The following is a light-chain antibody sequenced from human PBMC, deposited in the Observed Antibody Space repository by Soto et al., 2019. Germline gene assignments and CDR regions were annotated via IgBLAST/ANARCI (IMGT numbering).Light chain of an antibody. CDR2: DAS. J-gene: IGKJ4*01. CDR1: QSVSSSY. Sequence: EIVLTQSPGTLSLCPGERATLSCRASQSVSSSYLAWYQQKSGQAPRSLIYDASSRATGISDRFSGSGSGTDFTLTISRLEPEDFAVYYCQQYGSSPSFGGGTKVDIK. V-gene: IGKV3-20*01. CDR3: QQYGSSPS.